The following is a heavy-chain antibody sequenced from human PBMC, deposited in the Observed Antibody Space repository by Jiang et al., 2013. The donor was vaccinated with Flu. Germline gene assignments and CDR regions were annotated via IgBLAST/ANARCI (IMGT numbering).Heavy chain of an antibody. CDR1: SISSGGYY. CDR3: ARAGIAAAGTDY. Sequence: SISSGGYYWSWIRQHPGKGLEWIGYIYYSGSTYYNPSLKSRVTISVDTSKNQFSLKLSSVTAADTAVYYCARAGIAAAGTDYWGQGTLVTVSS. CDR2: IYYSGST. D-gene: IGHD6-13*01. J-gene: IGHJ4*02. V-gene: IGHV4-31*02.